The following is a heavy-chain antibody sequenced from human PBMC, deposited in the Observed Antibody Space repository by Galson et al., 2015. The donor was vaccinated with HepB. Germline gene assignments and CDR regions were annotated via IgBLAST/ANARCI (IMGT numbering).Heavy chain of an antibody. CDR1: GFTFSGNW. V-gene: IGHV3-7*01. CDR2: VKQDGSER. J-gene: IGHJ4*02. CDR3: ARVRGQSQYGSGSYDY. Sequence: SLRLSCAASGFTFSGNWMSWVRQAPGKGLEWVANVKQDGSERDYADSVKGRFTISRDNAKDSLYLQMDSLRADDTVVYYCARVRGQSQYGSGSYDYWGQGTLVTVSS. D-gene: IGHD3-10*01.